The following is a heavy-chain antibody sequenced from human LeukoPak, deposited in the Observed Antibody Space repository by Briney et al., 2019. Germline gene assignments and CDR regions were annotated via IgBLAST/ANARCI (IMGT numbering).Heavy chain of an antibody. CDR3: ARARPLQLWTYFDY. Sequence: GGSLRLSCAASGFTFSSYAMHWVRQAPGKGLEWVAVISYDGSNKYYADSVKGRFTISRDNSKNTLYLQMNSLRAEDTAVYYCARARPLQLWTYFDYWGQGTLVTVSS. V-gene: IGHV3-30-3*01. D-gene: IGHD5-18*01. CDR1: GFTFSSYA. J-gene: IGHJ4*02. CDR2: ISYDGSNK.